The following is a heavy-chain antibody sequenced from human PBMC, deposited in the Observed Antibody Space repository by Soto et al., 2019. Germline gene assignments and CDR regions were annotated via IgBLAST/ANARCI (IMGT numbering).Heavy chain of an antibody. V-gene: IGHV4-31*03. J-gene: IGHJ6*02. CDR2: IYYSGST. CDR3: ARYPPAMVEVGHYYGMDV. CDR1: GGSISSGGYY. Sequence: SETLSLTCTVSGGSISSGGYYWSWIRQHPGKGLEWIGYIYYSGSTYYNPSLKSRVTISVDTSKNQFSLKLSSVTAADTAVYYCARYPPAMVEVGHYYGMDVWGQGTTVTVSS. D-gene: IGHD5-18*01.